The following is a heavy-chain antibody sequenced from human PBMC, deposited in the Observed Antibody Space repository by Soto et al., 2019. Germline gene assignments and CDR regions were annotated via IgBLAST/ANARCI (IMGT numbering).Heavy chain of an antibody. CDR3: ARALAYCSSSSCYYYYGFDV. V-gene: IGHV3-13*01. Sequence: GGSLRLSCAASGFTFSSYDMHWVRQATGKGLEWVSAIGTAGDTYYPGSVKDRFTISRENAKNTLYLQMNSLRAGDTAVYYCARALAYCSSSSCYYYYGFDVWGQGTMVTVSS. CDR2: IGTAGDT. J-gene: IGHJ6*02. CDR1: GFTFSSYD. D-gene: IGHD2-2*01.